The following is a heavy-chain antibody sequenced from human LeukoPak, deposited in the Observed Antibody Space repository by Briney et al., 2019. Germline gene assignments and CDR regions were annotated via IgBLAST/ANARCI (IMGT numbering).Heavy chain of an antibody. CDR3: ARGSPYDSSGEDLDY. CDR1: GYTFTSYG. Sequence: ASVKVSCKAYGYTFTSYGISWVRQAPGQGLEWMGWISAYNGNTNYAQKLQGRVTMTTDTSTSTAYMELRSLRSDDTAVYYCARGSPYDSSGEDLDYWGQGTLVTVSS. D-gene: IGHD3-22*01. V-gene: IGHV1-18*01. J-gene: IGHJ4*02. CDR2: ISAYNGNT.